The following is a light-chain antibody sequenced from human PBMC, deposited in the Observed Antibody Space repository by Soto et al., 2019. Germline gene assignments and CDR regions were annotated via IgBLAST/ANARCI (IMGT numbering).Light chain of an antibody. CDR2: DAS. V-gene: IGKV1-5*01. CDR1: QSISSW. Sequence: IQMTQSPSTLSASVGDRVTITCRASQSISSWLAWYQQKPGKAPKLLIYDASSLESGVPSRFSGSGSGTEFTLTISSLRPDDFATYYCQQYNSYCWTFGQGTKVDIK. J-gene: IGKJ1*01. CDR3: QQYNSYCWT.